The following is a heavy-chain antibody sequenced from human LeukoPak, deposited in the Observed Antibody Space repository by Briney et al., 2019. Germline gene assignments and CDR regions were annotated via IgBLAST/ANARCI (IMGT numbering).Heavy chain of an antibody. CDR3: ARAMAVTAPDS. CDR1: GFTLSSCW. J-gene: IGHJ4*02. CDR2: IKSDGRST. D-gene: IGHD2-21*02. Sequence: GGSLRLSCAASGFTLSSCWMHWVRQAPGKGLVWVSRIKSDGRSTSYADFARGRFTISRDNAKNTLYLQMNSLRAEDTAVYYCARAMAVTAPDSWGQGTLVTVSS. V-gene: IGHV3-74*01.